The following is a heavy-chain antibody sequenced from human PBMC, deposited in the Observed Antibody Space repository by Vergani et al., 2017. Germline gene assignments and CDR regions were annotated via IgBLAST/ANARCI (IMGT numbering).Heavy chain of an antibody. D-gene: IGHD3-16*01. J-gene: IGHJ3*02. CDR1: GGSISSSSYY. CDR2: IYYSGST. Sequence: QLQLQESGPGLVKPSETLSLTCTVSGGSISSSSYYWGWIRQPPGKGLEWIGSIYYSGSTYYHPSLKGRVTISVDTSKNQFSLKLSSVTAADTAVYYCARVEIMITFGGNAFDIWGKGTMVTVSS. V-gene: IGHV4-39*07. CDR3: ARVEIMITFGGNAFDI.